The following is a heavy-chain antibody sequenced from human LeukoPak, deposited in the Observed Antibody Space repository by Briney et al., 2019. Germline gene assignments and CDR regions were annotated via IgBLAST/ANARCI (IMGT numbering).Heavy chain of an antibody. V-gene: IGHV1-2*02. CDR2: INPNSGGT. D-gene: IGHD2-2*01. CDR1: GYTFTGYY. CDR3: ARALGYCSSTSCYSYYYYGMDV. J-gene: IGHJ6*02. Sequence: ASVKVSCKASGYTFTGYYIHWVRQAPGQGLEWMGWINPNSGGTNYAQKFQGRVTMTRDTSISTAYMELSRLRSDDTAVYYCARALGYCSSTSCYSYYYYGMDVWGQGTTVTVSS.